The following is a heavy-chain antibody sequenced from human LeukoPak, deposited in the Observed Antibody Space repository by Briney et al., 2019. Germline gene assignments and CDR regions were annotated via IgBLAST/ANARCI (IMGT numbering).Heavy chain of an antibody. CDR1: GFTFSSYA. D-gene: IGHD5-18*01. CDR2: ITASGGNT. CDR3: AKGNGYSYGRYYFDY. V-gene: IGHV3-23*01. Sequence: GGSLRLSCAASGFTFSSYAMGWVRQAPGKGLEWVSAITASGGNTYYADSVKGRFTISRDNPKNTLYLQVNSLRAEDTAVYYCAKGNGYSYGRYYFDYWGQGTLVTVSS. J-gene: IGHJ4*02.